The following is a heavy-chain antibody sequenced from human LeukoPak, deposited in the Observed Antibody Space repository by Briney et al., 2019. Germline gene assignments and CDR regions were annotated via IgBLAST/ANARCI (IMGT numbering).Heavy chain of an antibody. CDR2: ISGSGGST. J-gene: IGHJ5*02. V-gene: IGHV3-23*01. D-gene: IGHD2-2*01. CDR1: GFTFSSYA. CDR3: AIDQFSWVPAATNWFDP. Sequence: GGSLRLSCAASGFTFSSYAMSWVRQAPGKGLEWVSAISGSGGSTYYADSVKGRFTISRDNSKNTLYLQMNSLRAEDTAVYYCAIDQFSWVPAATNWFDPWGQGTLVTVSS.